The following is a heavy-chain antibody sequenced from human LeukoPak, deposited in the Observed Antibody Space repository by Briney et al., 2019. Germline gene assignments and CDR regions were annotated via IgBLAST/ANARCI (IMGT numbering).Heavy chain of an antibody. J-gene: IGHJ3*02. D-gene: IGHD3-22*01. CDR1: GYTVTSYY. V-gene: IGHV1-46*01. CDR3: ARRYYDSSGYYYDAFDI. CDR2: INPSGGST. Sequence: ASVKVSCKASGYTVTSYYMHWVRQAPGQGLEWMGIINPSGGSTSYAQKFQGRVTMTRDTSTSTVYMELSSLRSEDTAVYYCARRYYDSSGYYYDAFDIWGQGTMVTVSS.